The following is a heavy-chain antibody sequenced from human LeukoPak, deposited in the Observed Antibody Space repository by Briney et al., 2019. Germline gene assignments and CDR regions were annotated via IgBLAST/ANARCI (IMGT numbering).Heavy chain of an antibody. D-gene: IGHD2-2*01. J-gene: IGHJ5*02. CDR3: AKDGVVVPAALAA. CDR1: GFTFSHYG. V-gene: IGHV3-30*18. CDR2: MSFDDNNK. Sequence: GRSLRLSCAASGFTFSHYGMHWVRQAPGKGLEWVALMSFDDNNKYYLDSVKGRFTISRDNSKNTLSLQMNSLRAEDTAMYYCAKDGVVVPAALAAWGQGTLVTVSS.